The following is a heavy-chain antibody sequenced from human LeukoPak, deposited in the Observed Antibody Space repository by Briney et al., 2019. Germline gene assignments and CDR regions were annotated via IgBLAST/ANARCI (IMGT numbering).Heavy chain of an antibody. CDR3: AREAIGGYSGYDPNYFDY. Sequence: ASVKVSCKASGYTFTGYYMHWVRQAPGQGLEWMGWINPNSGGTNYAQKFQGRVTMTRDTSISTAYMELSRLRSDDTAVYYCAREAIGGYSGYDPNYFDYWGQGTLVTVSS. D-gene: IGHD5-12*01. J-gene: IGHJ4*02. V-gene: IGHV1-2*02. CDR1: GYTFTGYY. CDR2: INPNSGGT.